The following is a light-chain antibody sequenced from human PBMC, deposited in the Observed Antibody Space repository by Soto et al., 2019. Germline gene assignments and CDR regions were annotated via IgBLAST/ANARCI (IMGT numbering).Light chain of an antibody. CDR2: DVS. V-gene: IGKV1-5*01. CDR1: QSISTW. J-gene: IGKJ2*01. CDR3: QQYDNLSYT. Sequence: DIQMTQSPSTLSASVGDRVTITCRASQSISTWLAWYQQKPGKAPKLLIYDVSTLESGVPSRFSGSGSGAEFTLTISSLQPDDFATYYCQQYDNLSYTFGQGTKLEIK.